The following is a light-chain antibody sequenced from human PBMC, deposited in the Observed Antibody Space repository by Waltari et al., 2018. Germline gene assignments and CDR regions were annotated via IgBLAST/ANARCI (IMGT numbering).Light chain of an antibody. J-gene: IGKJ2*01. CDR1: ASVLQSSNNNNC. CDR2: WAS. CDR3: QQYYSLPYT. V-gene: IGKV4-1*01. Sequence: DIVMTQSPDSPAVSLGESAPSTSTSTASVLQSSNNNNCLAWFRQKPGQPPEVLIYWASTRVSGVPDRFSGSGSGTDFTLTISSLQAEDVAVYYCQQYYSLPYTFGQGTKLEIK.